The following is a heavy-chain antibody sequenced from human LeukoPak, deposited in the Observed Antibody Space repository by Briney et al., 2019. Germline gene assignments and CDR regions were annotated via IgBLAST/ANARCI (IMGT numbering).Heavy chain of an antibody. CDR3: AREGYYDFWSGYWTYYYYMDV. D-gene: IGHD3-3*01. V-gene: IGHV3-74*01. J-gene: IGHJ6*03. CDR2: INTDGSST. Sequence: GGSLRPSCAASGFTFSSYWMHWVRQAPGKGLVWVSRINTDGSSTSYADSVKGRFTISRDNAKNTLYLQMNSLRAEDTAVYYCAREGYYDFWSGYWTYYYYMDVWGKGTTVTVSS. CDR1: GFTFSSYW.